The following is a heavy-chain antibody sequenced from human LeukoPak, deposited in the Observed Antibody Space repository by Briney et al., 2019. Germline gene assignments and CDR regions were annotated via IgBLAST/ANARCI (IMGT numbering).Heavy chain of an antibody. V-gene: IGHV3-7*01. Sequence: GGSLRLSCAASGFTFSSYAMSWVRQAPGKGLEWVANIKQDGSEKYYVDSVKGRFTISRDNAENSLYLQMNSLRAEDTAVYYCATSGWTLRDYWGQGTLVTVS. J-gene: IGHJ4*02. D-gene: IGHD6-19*01. CDR1: GFTFSSYA. CDR2: IKQDGSEK. CDR3: ATSGWTLRDY.